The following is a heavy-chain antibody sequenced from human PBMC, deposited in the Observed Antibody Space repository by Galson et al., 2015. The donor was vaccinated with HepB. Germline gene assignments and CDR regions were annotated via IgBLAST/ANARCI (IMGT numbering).Heavy chain of an antibody. CDR3: ARDRGISSPVGSGAGSSLSY. V-gene: IGHV3-33*01. Sequence: SLRLSCAASGFTFSSYGMHWVRQAPGKGLEWVAIIWYDGYNKFYADSVKGRFTVSRDNSKNTLYLQMNSLRVEDTALYYWARDRGISSPVGSGAGSSLSYWGQGTLVTVSS. CDR1: GFTFSSYG. J-gene: IGHJ4*02. CDR2: IWYDGYNK. D-gene: IGHD6-13*01.